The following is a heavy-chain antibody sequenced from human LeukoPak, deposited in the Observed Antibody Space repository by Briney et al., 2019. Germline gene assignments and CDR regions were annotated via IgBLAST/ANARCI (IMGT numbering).Heavy chain of an antibody. J-gene: IGHJ5*02. V-gene: IGHV4-4*07. D-gene: IGHD6-19*01. CDR1: GGSISSYY. CDR3: AREGDSSGWYPNWFDP. CDR2: IYTSGST. Sequence: SETLSLTCTVSGGSISSYYWSWIRQPAGKGLEWIGRIYTSGSTNYNPSLKSRVTISVDKSKNQFSLKLSSVIAADTAVYYCAREGDSSGWYPNWFDPWGQGTLVTVSS.